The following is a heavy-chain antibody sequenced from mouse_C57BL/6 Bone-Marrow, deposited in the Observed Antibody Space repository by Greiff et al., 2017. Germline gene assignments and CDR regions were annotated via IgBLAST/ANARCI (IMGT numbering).Heavy chain of an antibody. CDR1: GYTFTDYY. Sequence: QVHVKQSGAELVRPGASVKLSCKASGYTFTDYYINWVKQRPGQGLEWIARIYPGSGNTYYNEKFKGKATLTAEKSSSTAYMQLSSLTSEVSAVYFCARGITTVVPFAYWGQGTLVTVSA. CDR3: ARGITTVVPFAY. D-gene: IGHD1-1*01. J-gene: IGHJ3*01. V-gene: IGHV1-76*01. CDR2: IYPGSGNT.